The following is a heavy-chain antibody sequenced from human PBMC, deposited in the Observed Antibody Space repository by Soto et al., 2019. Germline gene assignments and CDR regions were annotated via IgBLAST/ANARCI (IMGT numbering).Heavy chain of an antibody. CDR1: GFTFSNYY. J-gene: IGHJ4*02. CDR3: PRFRGSSSRVFDY. D-gene: IGHD1-26*01. CDR2: TRNKDNSYYT. Sequence: EVQLVESGGGLVQPGGSLRLSCGVSGFTFSNYYMDWVRQAPGKGLEWVGRTRNKDNSYYTEYAASVKGRFTISRDESKNTLYLKMNSLKPEDTAVYYGPRFRGSSSRVFDYGGRGPLVPVSS. V-gene: IGHV3-72*01.